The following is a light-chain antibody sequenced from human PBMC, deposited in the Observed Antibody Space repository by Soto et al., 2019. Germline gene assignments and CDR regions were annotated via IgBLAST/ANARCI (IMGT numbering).Light chain of an antibody. J-gene: IGLJ3*02. CDR1: SGDVGGYKY. Sequence: QSALTQPASVSGSPGQSITISCTGTSGDVGGYKYVSWYQQHPGKAPKLMIYEVGNRPSGVSQRFSGSKSGNTASLTIFGLQAEDEADYYCSSYTSSNTLVFGGGTKLTVL. CDR2: EVG. V-gene: IGLV2-14*01. CDR3: SSYTSSNTLV.